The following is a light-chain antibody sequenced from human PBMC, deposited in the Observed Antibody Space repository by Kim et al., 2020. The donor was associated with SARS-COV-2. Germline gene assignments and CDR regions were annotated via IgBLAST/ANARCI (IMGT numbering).Light chain of an antibody. Sequence: SPGQTASITCPGDKLGDQYACWYQQQPGQSPVLVIYQDSKRPSGIPERFSGSNSGNTATLTISGLRAEDEADYYCSSHKTSSTYVFGSGTKVTVL. V-gene: IGLV3-1*01. CDR1: KLGDQY. CDR3: SSHKTSSTYV. J-gene: IGLJ1*01. CDR2: QDS.